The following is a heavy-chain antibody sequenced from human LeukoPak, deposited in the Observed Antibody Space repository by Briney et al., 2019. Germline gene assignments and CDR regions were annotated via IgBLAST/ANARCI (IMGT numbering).Heavy chain of an antibody. Sequence: GGSLRLSCAAAGFIVTNAWMNWVRQAPGKGVEWVGRIQSKTDGGKTDYAAPVKGRFTISRDDSKNTLYLQMNSLKTEDTAIYCCTTGIRGDWGQGTLVTVSS. D-gene: IGHD3-3*02. CDR1: GFIVTNAW. CDR3: TTGIRGD. CDR2: IQSKTDGGKT. J-gene: IGHJ4*02. V-gene: IGHV3-15*07.